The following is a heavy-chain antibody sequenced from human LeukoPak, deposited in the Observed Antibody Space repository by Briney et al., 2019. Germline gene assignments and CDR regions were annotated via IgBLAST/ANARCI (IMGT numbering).Heavy chain of an antibody. J-gene: IGHJ5*02. V-gene: IGHV1-69*13. CDR3: ARDRRGRYCSSISCYLGCFDP. CDR2: IIPLFGTA. Sequence: GASVKVSCKASRGTFSTYATSWVRQAPGQGLEWMGGIIPLFGTANYAQKFQGRVKITADESTSTAYMELSSLRSDDTAVYYCARDRRGRYCSSISCYLGCFDPWGQGTLVTVSS. CDR1: RGTFSTYA. D-gene: IGHD2-2*01.